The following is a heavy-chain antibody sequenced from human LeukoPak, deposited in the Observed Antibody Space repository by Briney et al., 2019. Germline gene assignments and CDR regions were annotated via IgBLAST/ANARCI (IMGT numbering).Heavy chain of an antibody. CDR2: INPYSGGT. V-gene: IGHV1-2*02. D-gene: IGHD3-10*01. Sequence: ASVKVSCKASGYTFTGYYMHWVRQAPGQGLEWMGWINPYSGGTNYAQKFQGRVTMTRDTSISTAYMELSRLRSDDTAVYYCAREDYGSGNAFDIWGQGTMVTVSS. J-gene: IGHJ3*02. CDR3: AREDYGSGNAFDI. CDR1: GYTFTGYY.